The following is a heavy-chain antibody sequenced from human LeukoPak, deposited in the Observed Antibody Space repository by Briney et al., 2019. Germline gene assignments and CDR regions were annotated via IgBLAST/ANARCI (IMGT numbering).Heavy chain of an antibody. CDR1: GFMISDYY. V-gene: IGHV3-72*01. D-gene: IGHD3-10*01. J-gene: IGHJ3*02. CDR3: VWVRGGGAFDI. CDR2: SRSRARGYTT. Sequence: GGSLRLSCAASGFMISDYYMDWVRQAPGKGLEWAGRSRSRARGYTTDYAASVKGRFIIPREDSKNSLYLQMSSLRIEDTAVYYCVWVRGGGAFDIWGQGTTVIVSS.